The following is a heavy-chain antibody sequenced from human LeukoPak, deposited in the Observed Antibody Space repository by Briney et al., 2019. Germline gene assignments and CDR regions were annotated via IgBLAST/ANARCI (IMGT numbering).Heavy chain of an antibody. Sequence: GGSLRLSCAASGFTVTINYMSWVRQAPGKELEWVSLIYSGGSTEYADSVKGRFTISRDNSKNTLYLQMNSLRAEDTAVYYCARAGVLRFFDIWGQGTMVTVSS. J-gene: IGHJ3*02. CDR2: IYSGGST. V-gene: IGHV3-66*01. CDR3: ARAGVLRFFDI. D-gene: IGHD3-3*01. CDR1: GFTVTINY.